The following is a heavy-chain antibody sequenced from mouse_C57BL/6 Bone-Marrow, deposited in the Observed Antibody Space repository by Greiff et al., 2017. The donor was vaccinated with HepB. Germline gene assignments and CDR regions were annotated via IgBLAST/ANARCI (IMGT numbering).Heavy chain of an antibody. CDR1: GFSLTSYG. CDR2: IWRGGST. Sequence: QVQLKQSGPGLVQPSQSLSITCTVSGFSLTSYGVHWVRQSPGKGLEWLGVIWRGGSTDYNAAFMARLSITKDNSKSQVFFKMNSLQADDTAIYYCAKDLGYYGSSYVRAMDYWGRGTSVTVSA. D-gene: IGHD1-1*01. CDR3: AKDLGYYGSSYVRAMDY. J-gene: IGHJ4*01. V-gene: IGHV2-5*01.